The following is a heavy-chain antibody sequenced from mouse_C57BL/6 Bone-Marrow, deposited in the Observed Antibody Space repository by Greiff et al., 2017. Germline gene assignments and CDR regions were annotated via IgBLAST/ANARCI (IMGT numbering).Heavy chain of an antibody. Sequence: QVQLQQPGAELVMPGASVKLSCKASGYTFTSYWMHWVKQRPGQGLEWIGEIDPSDSYTNYNQKFKGKSTLTVDKSSSTAYMQLSSLTSEDSAVYYCARDGFGIYYDYDGWYFDVWGTGTTVTVSS. CDR3: ARDGFGIYYDYDGWYFDV. J-gene: IGHJ1*03. V-gene: IGHV1-69*01. CDR2: IDPSDSYT. D-gene: IGHD2-4*01. CDR1: GYTFTSYW.